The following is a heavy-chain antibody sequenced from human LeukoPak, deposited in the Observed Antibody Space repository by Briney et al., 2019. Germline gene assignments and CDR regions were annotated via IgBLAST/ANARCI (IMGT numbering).Heavy chain of an antibody. D-gene: IGHD4-17*01. CDR3: AKDSPTVTMEPSLPSY. Sequence: GGSLRLSCAASGFTFSSYGMHWVRQAPGKGLEWVAVISYDGSNKYYADSVKGRFTISRDNSKNTLYLQMNSLRAEDTAVYYCAKDSPTVTMEPSLPSYWGQGTLVTVSS. V-gene: IGHV3-30*18. CDR1: GFTFSSYG. CDR2: ISYDGSNK. J-gene: IGHJ4*02.